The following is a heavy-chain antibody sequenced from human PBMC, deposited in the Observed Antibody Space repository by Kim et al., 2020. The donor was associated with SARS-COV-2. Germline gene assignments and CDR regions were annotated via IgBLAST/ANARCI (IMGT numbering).Heavy chain of an antibody. CDR3: ARDFRWFDP. Sequence: SETLSFTCTVSGGSISSYYWSWIRQPPGKGLEWIGYIYYSGSTNYNPSLKSRVTISVDTSKNQFSLKLSSVTAADTAVYYCARDFRWFDPWGQGTLVTVSS. CDR1: GGSISSYY. J-gene: IGHJ5*02. V-gene: IGHV4-59*01. CDR2: IYYSGST.